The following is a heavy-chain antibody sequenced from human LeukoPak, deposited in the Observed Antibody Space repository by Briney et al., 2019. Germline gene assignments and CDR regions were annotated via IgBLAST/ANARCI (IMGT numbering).Heavy chain of an antibody. D-gene: IGHD4-17*01. J-gene: IGHJ6*02. CDR2: IYPGDSDT. CDR3: ARVSGDYVERYYYYGMDV. CDR1: GYSFTSYW. V-gene: IGHV5-51*01. Sequence: GESLKISCKGSGYSFTSYWIGWVRQMPGKGLEWMGIIYPGDSDTRYSPSFQGQVTISADKSICTAYLQWSSLKASDTAMYYCARVSGDYVERYYYYGMDVWGQGTTVTVSS.